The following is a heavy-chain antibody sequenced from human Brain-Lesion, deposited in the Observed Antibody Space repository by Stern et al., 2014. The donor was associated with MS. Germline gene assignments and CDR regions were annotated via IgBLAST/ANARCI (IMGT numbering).Heavy chain of an antibody. CDR3: ARHWGTDL. CDR1: GGIFRRDA. J-gene: IGHJ5*02. CDR2: IIPMTGEA. D-gene: IGHD7-27*01. V-gene: IGHV1-69*01. Sequence: VQLVESGAEVRKPGSSVKVSCKASGGIFRRDAISWVRQATGQGLEWLGGIIPMTGEAHYAQKFLDRVTITADESTTTTYMDLNSLTSEDTALYYCARHWGTDLWGQGTLLTVSS.